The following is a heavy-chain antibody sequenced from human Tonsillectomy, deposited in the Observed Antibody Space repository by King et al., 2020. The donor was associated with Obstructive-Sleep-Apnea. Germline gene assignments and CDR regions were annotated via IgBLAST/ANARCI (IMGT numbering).Heavy chain of an antibody. J-gene: IGHJ4*02. CDR3: AGTGTIGVAGSLDY. CDR2: INQHGSEK. D-gene: IGHD6-13*01. Sequence: VQLVESGGGLVQPGGSLRLSCAASGFTFSSYWMTWVRQAPGKGLEWVANINQHGSEKHYVDSVKGRFTISRDNEKNSLALKMNSLRAEETAVYYCAGTGTIGVAGSLDYWGQGTLVTVSS. V-gene: IGHV3-7*03. CDR1: GFTFSSYW.